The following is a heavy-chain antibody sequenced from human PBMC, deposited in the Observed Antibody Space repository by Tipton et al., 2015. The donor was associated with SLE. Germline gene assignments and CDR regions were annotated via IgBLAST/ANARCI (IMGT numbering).Heavy chain of an antibody. CDR2: IDQSGST. CDR3: ARPPDHDRNGGFDS. Sequence: TLSLTCAVYGGSFSNSYWSWIRSGKGLEWIGEIDQSGSTHYNPSLKSRVTISIDTSKNQFSLKLTSVTAADTAVYYCARPPDHDRNGGFDSWGQGTLVSVSA. V-gene: IGHV4-34*01. CDR1: GGSFSNSY. D-gene: IGHD3-22*01. J-gene: IGHJ4*02.